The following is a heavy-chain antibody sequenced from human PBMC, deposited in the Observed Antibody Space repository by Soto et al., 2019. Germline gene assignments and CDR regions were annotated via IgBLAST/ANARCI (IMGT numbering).Heavy chain of an antibody. Sequence: QVQLVESGGGVVQPGRSLRLSCAASGFTFSSYAMHWVRQAPGKGLEWVAVISYDGSNKYYADSVKGRFTISRDNSKNPLYPQMDSLGAEDTAVYYCAREGGYGDWFDPWGQGTLVTVSS. V-gene: IGHV3-30-3*01. CDR3: AREGGYGDWFDP. CDR1: GFTFSSYA. CDR2: ISYDGSNK. J-gene: IGHJ5*02. D-gene: IGHD3-10*01.